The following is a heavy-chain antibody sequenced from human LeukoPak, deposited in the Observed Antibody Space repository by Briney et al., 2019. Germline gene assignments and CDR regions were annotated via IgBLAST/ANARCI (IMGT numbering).Heavy chain of an antibody. V-gene: IGHV4-34*01. D-gene: IGHD3-9*01. J-gene: IGHJ4*02. Sequence: KPSETLSLTCAVYGGSFSGYYWSWIRQPPGKGLEWIGEINHGGSTNYNPSLKSRLTISVDTSKNQFSLKLSSVTATDTAVYYCAREGVYHDILAAYYRPYYFDFWGQGTLVTVYS. CDR2: INHGGST. CDR3: AREGVYHDILAAYYRPYYFDF. CDR1: GGSFSGYY.